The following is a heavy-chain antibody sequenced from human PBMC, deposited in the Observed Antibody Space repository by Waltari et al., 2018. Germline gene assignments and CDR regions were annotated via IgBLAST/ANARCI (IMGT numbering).Heavy chain of an antibody. CDR1: GFTLSDNA. CDR2: IIADGSGT. D-gene: IGHD3-16*01. V-gene: IGHV3-64*07. J-gene: IGHJ6*02. CDR3: AREVWGYMES. Sequence: EVQLVESVGGLVQPGGSLRLSCVASGFTLSDNAMHWVRQVPGKGLASISAIIADGSGTNYADSVKGRFTISRDNSKNTVYLQMGSLRAEDTALYYCAREVWGYMESWGQGTTVTVSS.